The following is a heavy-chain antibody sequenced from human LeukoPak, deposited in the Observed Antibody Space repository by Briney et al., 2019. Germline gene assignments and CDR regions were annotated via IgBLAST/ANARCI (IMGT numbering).Heavy chain of an antibody. Sequence: ASVKVSCKASGYPFTSYGISWVRQAPGQRLEWMGWISAYDSNTNYAQKFQGRVTMTTDKFASTAYMELRSLRSDDTAVYYCARDPVHYYESSGYWRYWGQGSLVTVSS. CDR1: GYPFTSYG. CDR2: ISAYDSNT. D-gene: IGHD3-22*01. CDR3: ARDPVHYYESSGYWRY. V-gene: IGHV1-18*01. J-gene: IGHJ4*02.